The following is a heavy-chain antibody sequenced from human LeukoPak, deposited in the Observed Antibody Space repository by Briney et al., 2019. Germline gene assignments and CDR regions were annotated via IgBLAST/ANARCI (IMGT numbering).Heavy chain of an antibody. D-gene: IGHD2-15*01. V-gene: IGHV3-30-3*01. J-gene: IGHJ5*02. CDR1: GFTFSSYA. Sequence: GGSLRLSCAASGFTFSSYAMHWVHQAPGKGLEWVAVISYDGSNKYYADSVKGRFTISRDNSKNTLYLQMNSLRAEDTAVYYCAKLGIAATPPDWSDPWGQGTLVTVSS. CDR2: ISYDGSNK. CDR3: AKLGIAATPPDWSDP.